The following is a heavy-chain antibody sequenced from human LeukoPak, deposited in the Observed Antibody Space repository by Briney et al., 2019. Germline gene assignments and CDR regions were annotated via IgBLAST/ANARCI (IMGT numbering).Heavy chain of an antibody. CDR3: ARGPPPEFCSSTSCYRPLDY. Sequence: GGSLRLSCATSGFTVSSNYMTWVRQAPGKGLEWVANIKQDGSEKYYVDSVKGRFTISRDNAKNSLYLQMNSLRAEDTTVYYCARGPPPEFCSSTSCYRPLDYWGQGTLVTVSS. D-gene: IGHD2-2*01. CDR2: IKQDGSEK. CDR1: GFTVSSNY. V-gene: IGHV3-7*01. J-gene: IGHJ4*02.